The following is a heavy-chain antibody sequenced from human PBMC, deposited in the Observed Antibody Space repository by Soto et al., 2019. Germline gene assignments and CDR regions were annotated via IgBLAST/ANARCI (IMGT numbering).Heavy chain of an antibody. CDR3: ARAKRDHAFDI. CDR2: TYYSGST. J-gene: IGHJ3*02. Sequence: LSLTCTVSGGSISSYYWSWIRQPPGKGLEWIGYTYYSGSTNYNPSLKSRVTISVDTSKNQFSLKLSSVTAADTAVYYCARAKRDHAFDIWGDWTMVTVAS. V-gene: IGHV4-59*01. CDR1: GGSISSYY.